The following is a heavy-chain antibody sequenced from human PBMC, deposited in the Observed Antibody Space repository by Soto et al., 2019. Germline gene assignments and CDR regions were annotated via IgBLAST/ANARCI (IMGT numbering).Heavy chain of an antibody. CDR1: GGSISSGGYS. CDR2: IYHSGST. J-gene: IGHJ4*02. V-gene: IGHV4-30-2*01. Sequence: QLQLQEPGSGLVKPSQTLSLTCAVSGGSISSGGYSCNWIRQPPGKGLEWIGYIYHSGSTYYNPSLKSRVTISVDRSKNQFSLKLSSVTAADTAVYYCARGVTTVTTFDYWGQGTLVTVSS. CDR3: ARGVTTVTTFDY. D-gene: IGHD4-17*01.